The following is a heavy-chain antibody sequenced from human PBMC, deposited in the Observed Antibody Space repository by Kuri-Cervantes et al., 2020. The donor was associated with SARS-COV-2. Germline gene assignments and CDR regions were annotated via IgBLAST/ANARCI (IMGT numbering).Heavy chain of an antibody. D-gene: IGHD7-27*01. CDR2: ISGSGGST. CDR3: ARDLRLGKSLDY. CDR1: GFTFGDYA. V-gene: IGHV3-23*01. Sequence: GESLKISCTASGFTFGDYAMSWVRQAPGKGLEWVSAISGSGGSTYYADSVKGRFTISRDNSKNTLYLQMSSLRAEDTAVYYCARDLRLGKSLDYWGQGTLVTVSS. J-gene: IGHJ4*02.